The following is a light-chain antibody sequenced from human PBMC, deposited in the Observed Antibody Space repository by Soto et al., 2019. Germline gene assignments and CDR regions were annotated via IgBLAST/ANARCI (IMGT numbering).Light chain of an antibody. CDR3: QQYGVSPGT. Sequence: EIVLTQSPGTLSLSPGERATLSCRASQRVSSNFLAWFQQKPGQAPRLLIFGASCRDVDIPDRFSGSGSGTDFTLTISRREPEDFAVYYCQQYGVSPGTFGQGTKVEIK. CDR2: GAS. V-gene: IGKV3-20*01. J-gene: IGKJ1*01. CDR1: QRVSSNF.